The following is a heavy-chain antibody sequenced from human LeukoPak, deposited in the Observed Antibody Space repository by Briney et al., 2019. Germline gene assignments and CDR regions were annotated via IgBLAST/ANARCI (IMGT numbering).Heavy chain of an antibody. V-gene: IGHV3-23*01. Sequence: GGSLRLSCAASGFTFSSYAMSWVRQVPGKGLEWVSAFSGSGGSTYYADSVKGRFTISRDNAKNSLYLQMNSLRAEDTAVYYCAELGITMIGGVWGKGTTVTISS. CDR1: GFTFSSYA. CDR2: FSGSGGST. J-gene: IGHJ6*04. CDR3: AELGITMIGGV. D-gene: IGHD3-10*02.